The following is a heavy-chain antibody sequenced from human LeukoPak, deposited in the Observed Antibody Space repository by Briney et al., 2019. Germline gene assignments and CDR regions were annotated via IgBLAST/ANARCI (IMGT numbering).Heavy chain of an antibody. V-gene: IGHV1-46*01. CDR2: INPSGGTT. CDR1: GYTLTSYY. D-gene: IGHD3-16*02. J-gene: IGHJ4*02. Sequence: ASAKVSCKASGYTLTSYYMHWVRQAPGQGLEWMGIINPSGGTTSYAQKFQGRVTMTRDTSTSTVYMELSSLRSEDTAVYYCARAHDYLWGNYRYFDYWGQGTLVTVSS. CDR3: ARAHDYLWGNYRYFDY.